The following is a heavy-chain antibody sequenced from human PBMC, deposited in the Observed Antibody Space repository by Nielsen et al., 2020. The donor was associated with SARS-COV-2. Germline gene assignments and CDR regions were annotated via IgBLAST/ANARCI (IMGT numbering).Heavy chain of an antibody. CDR1: GFTFSSYG. CDR3: AKGSPASNYDILTGYYGSFDY. J-gene: IGHJ4*02. V-gene: IGHV3-30*18. Sequence: GGSLRLSCAASGFTFSSYGMHWVRQAPGKGLEWVAVISYDGSNKYYADSVKGRFTISRDNSKNTLYLQMNSLRAEDTAVYYCAKGSPASNYDILTGYYGSFDYWGQGTLVTVSS. D-gene: IGHD3-9*01. CDR2: ISYDGSNK.